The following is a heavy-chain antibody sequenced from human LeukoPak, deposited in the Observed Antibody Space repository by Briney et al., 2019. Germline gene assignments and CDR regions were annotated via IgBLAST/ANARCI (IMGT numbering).Heavy chain of an antibody. V-gene: IGHV3-21*01. J-gene: IGHJ6*04. Sequence: GGSLRLSCAASGFTFSSYSMNWVRQAPGKGLEWVSSISSSSSYIYYADSVKGRFTISRDNAKNSLYLQMNSLRAEDTAVHYCARGGYCSSTSCYVNYYYGMDVWGKGTTVTVSS. CDR2: ISSSSSYI. D-gene: IGHD2-2*01. CDR3: ARGGYCSSTSCYVNYYYGMDV. CDR1: GFTFSSYS.